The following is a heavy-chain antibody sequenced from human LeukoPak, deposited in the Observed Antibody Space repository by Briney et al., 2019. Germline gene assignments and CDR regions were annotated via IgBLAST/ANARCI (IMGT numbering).Heavy chain of an antibody. CDR3: ARGLLRILTGYYLYYFDY. V-gene: IGHV1-8*03. J-gene: IGHJ4*02. Sequence: ASVKVSCKASGYTFTSYDINWVRQATGQGLEWMGWMNPNSGNTGYAQKFQGRVTITRNTSISTAYTELSSLRSEDTAVYYCARGLLRILTGYYLYYFDYWGQGTLVTVSS. D-gene: IGHD3-9*01. CDR1: GYTFTSYD. CDR2: MNPNSGNT.